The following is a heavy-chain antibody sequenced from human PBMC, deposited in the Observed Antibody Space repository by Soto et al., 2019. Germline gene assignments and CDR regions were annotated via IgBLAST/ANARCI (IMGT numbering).Heavy chain of an antibody. Sequence: EVQLVPSGAEVKKPGESLKISCKGSGYSFTTYWIGWVRQMPGKGLECMGIIYPGDSDTRYSTSFQGQVTISVDKSISTAYLQWSSLKASDTAMYYCARRVHSSLDAFDIWGQGTMVTVSS. D-gene: IGHD2-15*01. CDR3: ARRVHSSLDAFDI. CDR1: GYSFTTYW. V-gene: IGHV5-51*03. CDR2: IYPGDSDT. J-gene: IGHJ3*02.